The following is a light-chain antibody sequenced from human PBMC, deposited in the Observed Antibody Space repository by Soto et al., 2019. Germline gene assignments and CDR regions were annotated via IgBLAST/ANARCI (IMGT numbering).Light chain of an antibody. CDR3: QTWGTGFQV. CDR2: LNNDGSH. CDR1: SGHSSYA. J-gene: IGLJ7*01. Sequence: QSVLTQSPSASASLGASVKLTCTLSSGHSSYAIAWHQKQPGKGPRYLMDLNNDGSHTKGDGIPDRFSGSSSGADRYLIISSLQAEDEADYSCQTWGTGFQVFGGGTQLTVL. V-gene: IGLV4-69*01.